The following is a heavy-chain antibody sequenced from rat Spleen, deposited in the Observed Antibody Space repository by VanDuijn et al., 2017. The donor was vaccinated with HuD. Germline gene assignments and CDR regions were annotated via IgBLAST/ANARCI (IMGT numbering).Heavy chain of an antibody. CDR1: GFTYSNYV. CDR2: ISTGGGKT. CDR3: ARRHYGYTDYFDS. J-gene: IGHJ2*01. D-gene: IGHD1-11*01. V-gene: IGHV5-25*01. Sequence: EVQLVESGGGLVQPGRSLKLSCAASGFTYSNYVMAWFRQAPTKGLEWVASISTGGGKTYYRDSVKGRFTISRDNAKSTLSLQMDSLRSEDTATYYCARRHYGYTDYFDSWGQGVMVTVSS.